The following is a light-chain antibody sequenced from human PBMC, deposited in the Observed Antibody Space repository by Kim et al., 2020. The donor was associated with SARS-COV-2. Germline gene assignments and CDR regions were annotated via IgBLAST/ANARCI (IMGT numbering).Light chain of an antibody. CDR3: QVWDSSSDHVV. Sequence: VSVVPGKTARITCGGNNIGSKSVHWYQQKSGQAPVLVIYYDSDRPSGIPERFPGSNSGNTATLTISRVEAGDEADYYCQVWDSSSDHVVFGGGTQLTVL. J-gene: IGLJ2*01. CDR1: NIGSKS. V-gene: IGLV3-21*04. CDR2: YDS.